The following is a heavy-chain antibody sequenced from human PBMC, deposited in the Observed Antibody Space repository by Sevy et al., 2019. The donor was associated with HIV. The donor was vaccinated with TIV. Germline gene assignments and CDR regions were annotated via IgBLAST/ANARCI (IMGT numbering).Heavy chain of an antibody. Sequence: GGSLRLSCAASGFTFSSYSMYWVRQAPGKGLEWVSYISSSSSTIYYADSVKGRFTISRDNAKNSLYLQMNSLRAEDTAVYYCARVRFLEWLLYGPFDYWGQGTLVTVSS. CDR2: ISSSSSTI. D-gene: IGHD3-3*01. J-gene: IGHJ4*02. CDR1: GFTFSSYS. V-gene: IGHV3-48*01. CDR3: ARVRFLEWLLYGPFDY.